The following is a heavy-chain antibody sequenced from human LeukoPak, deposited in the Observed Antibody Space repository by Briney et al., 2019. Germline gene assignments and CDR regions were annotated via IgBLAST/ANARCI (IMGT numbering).Heavy chain of an antibody. CDR1: GFTFSSYE. CDR2: ISSGGSTI. CDR3: AREARDYGDYVGGVNYYGMDV. J-gene: IGHJ6*02. V-gene: IGHV3-48*03. Sequence: GGSLRLSCAASGFTFSSYEMNWVRQAPGKGLEWVSYISSGGSTIYYADSVKGRFTISRDNAKNSLYLQMNSLRAEDTAVYYCAREARDYGDYVGGVNYYGMDVWGQGTTVTVSS. D-gene: IGHD4-17*01.